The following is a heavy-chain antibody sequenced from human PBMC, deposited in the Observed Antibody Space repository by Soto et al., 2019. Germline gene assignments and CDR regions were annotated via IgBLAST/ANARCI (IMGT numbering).Heavy chain of an antibody. D-gene: IGHD2-2*01. CDR1: GFTFSSYG. Sequence: QVQLVESGGGVVQPGRSLRLSCAASGFTFSSYGRHWVRQAPGKGLEWVAVISYDGSNKYYADSVKGRFTXXXXXSKXXXXXXXXXXXXXXXXXXXXAXVWDRYCSSTSCSYFDYWGQGTLVTVXX. CDR2: ISYDGSNK. V-gene: IGHV3-30*03. J-gene: IGHJ4*02. CDR3: AXVWDRYCSSTSCSYFDY.